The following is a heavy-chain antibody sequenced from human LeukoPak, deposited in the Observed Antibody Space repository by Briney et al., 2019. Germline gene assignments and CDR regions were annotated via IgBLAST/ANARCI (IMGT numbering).Heavy chain of an antibody. D-gene: IGHD3-3*01. V-gene: IGHV3-13*01. CDR2: IGTAGDT. CDR3: ARDGGGDFWSGYYTGYYYYYMDV. Sequence: PGGSLRLSCAASGFTFSSYDMHWVRQATGKGLEWVSAIGTAGDTYYPGSVKGRFTISRDNAKNSLYLQMNSLRAEDTAVYYCARDGGGDFWSGYYTGYYYYYMDVWGKGTTVTVSS. J-gene: IGHJ6*03. CDR1: GFTFSSYD.